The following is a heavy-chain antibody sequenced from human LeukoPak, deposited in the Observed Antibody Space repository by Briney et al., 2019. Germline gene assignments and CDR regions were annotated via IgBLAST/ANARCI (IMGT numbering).Heavy chain of an antibody. Sequence: SETLSLTCTVSGGSISSSSYFWGWVRQPPGKGLEWIGSIYYSGSTYYNSSLKSRVTISVDTSKNQFSLKLSSVTAADTAVYYCAGPLALDFDYWGQGTLVTVSS. CDR3: AGPLALDFDY. CDR1: GGSISSSSYF. CDR2: IYYSGST. J-gene: IGHJ4*02. V-gene: IGHV4-39*01.